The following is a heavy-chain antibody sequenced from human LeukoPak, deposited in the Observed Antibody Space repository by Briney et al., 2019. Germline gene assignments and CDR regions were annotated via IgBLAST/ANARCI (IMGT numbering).Heavy chain of an antibody. Sequence: SETLSLTCTVSGGSISSYYWSWIRQPPGKGLEWIGYIYYSGSTNYNPSLKSRVTISVDTSKNQFSLKLSSVTAADTAVYYCARVGGYSYGYDFDYWGRGTLVTVSS. D-gene: IGHD5-18*01. CDR3: ARVGGYSYGYDFDY. J-gene: IGHJ4*02. V-gene: IGHV4-59*01. CDR1: GGSISSYY. CDR2: IYYSGST.